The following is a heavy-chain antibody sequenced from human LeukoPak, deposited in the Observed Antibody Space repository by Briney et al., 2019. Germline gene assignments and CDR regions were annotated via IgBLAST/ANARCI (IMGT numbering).Heavy chain of an antibody. CDR3: ARQIVVVIARGMDV. CDR2: MNPNSGNT. D-gene: IGHD3-22*01. J-gene: IGHJ6*02. CDR1: GYTFTSYD. Sequence: ASVKVSCKASGYTFTSYDINWVRQATGQGLEWMGWMNPNSGNTGYAQKFQGRVTMTRNTSISTACMELSSLRSEDTAVYYCARQIVVVIARGMDVWGQGTTVTVSS. V-gene: IGHV1-8*01.